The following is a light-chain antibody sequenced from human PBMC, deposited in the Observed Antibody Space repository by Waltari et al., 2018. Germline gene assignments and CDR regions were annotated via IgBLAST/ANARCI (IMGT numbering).Light chain of an antibody. CDR2: RAS. Sequence: DIQMSQSPSTLSASVGDRVTITCRASQRISTWLAWYQQKPGKAPQLLISRASTLESGVPSRFAGSGSGTEFTLTISSLQPDDFGTYYCQLYNSYVMYTFGQGTKLDIK. J-gene: IGKJ2*01. CDR3: QLYNSYVMYT. CDR1: QRISTW. V-gene: IGKV1-5*03.